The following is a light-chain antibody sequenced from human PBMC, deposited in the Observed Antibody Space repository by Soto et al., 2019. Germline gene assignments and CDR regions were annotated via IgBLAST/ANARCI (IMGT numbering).Light chain of an antibody. V-gene: IGKV3-15*01. Sequence: EVVMTQSPATLSVSPGESATLSCRASQSISSSKLAWYQQKPGQAPRLLIYGASNWATGIPARFSGSGSGTEFTLTISSLQSEDFAVYYCQQYDYWPRTFGQGTKVDIK. CDR1: QSISSS. CDR2: GAS. J-gene: IGKJ1*01. CDR3: QQYDYWPRT.